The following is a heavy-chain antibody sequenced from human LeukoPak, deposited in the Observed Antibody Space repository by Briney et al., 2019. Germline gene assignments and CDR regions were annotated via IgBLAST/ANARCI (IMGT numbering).Heavy chain of an antibody. CDR2: LNWNGGTT. V-gene: IGHV3-20*03. Sequence: GGSLRLSYAASGFTFDDNGMSWVRQAPGKGLEWVSGLNWNGGTTGYADSVKGRFTISRDNAKNFLYLQMNSLRAEDTALYYCATHSYYYGSGSYPHYLDYWGQGTLVTVSS. CDR1: GFTFDDNG. D-gene: IGHD3-10*01. J-gene: IGHJ4*02. CDR3: ATHSYYYGSGSYPHYLDY.